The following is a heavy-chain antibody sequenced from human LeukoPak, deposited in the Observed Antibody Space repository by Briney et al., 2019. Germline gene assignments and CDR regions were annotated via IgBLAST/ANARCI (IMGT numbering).Heavy chain of an antibody. D-gene: IGHD3-3*02. V-gene: IGHV3-23*01. CDR1: GFTFSSYA. CDR2: ISGSGGST. Sequence: GGSLRLSCAASGFTFSSYAMSWVRQAPGKGLEWVSAISGSGGSTYYADSVKGRFTISRDNAKNSLYLQMNSLRAEDTAVYYCARDPSIFGLALGAFDIWGQGTMVTVSS. J-gene: IGHJ3*02. CDR3: ARDPSIFGLALGAFDI.